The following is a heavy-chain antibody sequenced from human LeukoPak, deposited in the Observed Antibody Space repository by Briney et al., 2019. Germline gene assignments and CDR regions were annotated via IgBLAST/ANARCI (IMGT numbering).Heavy chain of an antibody. CDR2: ISGSGGST. J-gene: IGHJ4*02. D-gene: IGHD3-3*01. CDR1: GFTFSSYA. CDR3: AKGGTIFRVAKYYFDY. V-gene: IGHV3-23*01. Sequence: GGSLRLSCAASGFTFSSYAMSWVRQAPGKGLEWVSAISGSGGSTYYADSVKGRFTISRDNSKNTLYLQMNSLRAEDTAVYYCAKGGTIFRVAKYYFDYWGQGTLVTVSS.